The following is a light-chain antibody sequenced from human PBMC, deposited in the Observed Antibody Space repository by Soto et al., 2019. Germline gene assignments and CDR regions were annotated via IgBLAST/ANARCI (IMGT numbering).Light chain of an antibody. J-gene: IGKJ1*01. V-gene: IGKV3D-15*01. CDR1: QRISTN. CDR3: QHYNNWPAWT. CDR2: GAS. Sequence: EIVMTQSPATLSVSPWESATLSCMASQRISTNLAWYQHKRGQAPRLLIYGASTRATGIPARFSGSGSETEFTLTITSLQSEDFAVYYCQHYNNWPAWTFGQGTKVDIK.